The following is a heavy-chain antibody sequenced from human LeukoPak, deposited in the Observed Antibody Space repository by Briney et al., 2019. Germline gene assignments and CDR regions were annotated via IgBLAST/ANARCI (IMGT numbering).Heavy chain of an antibody. CDR3: ARGDWAPEY. J-gene: IGHJ4*02. V-gene: IGHV4-39*07. Sequence: PSETLSLTCTVSGGSISSSTYYWGWIRQPPGKGLEWIGTIYYSGSAYYNPSLKSRVTISVDTSKNRFSLKVSSVTAADTAVYYCARGDWAPEYWGQGTLVTVSS. CDR2: IYYSGSA. D-gene: IGHD3-9*01. CDR1: GGSISSSTYY.